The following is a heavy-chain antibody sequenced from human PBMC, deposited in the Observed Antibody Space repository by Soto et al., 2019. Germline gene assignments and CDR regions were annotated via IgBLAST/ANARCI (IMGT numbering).Heavy chain of an antibody. Sequence: EVQLVESGGGLVQPGGSLRLSCAASGFTFSSYWMSWVCQAPGKGLEWVANIKQDGSEKYYVDSVKGRFTISRDNAKNSLYLQMNSLRAEDTAVYYCARDLRYCSGGSCYSGPFDYWGQGTLVTVSS. CDR1: GFTFSSYW. CDR2: IKQDGSEK. D-gene: IGHD2-15*01. J-gene: IGHJ4*02. V-gene: IGHV3-7*01. CDR3: ARDLRYCSGGSCYSGPFDY.